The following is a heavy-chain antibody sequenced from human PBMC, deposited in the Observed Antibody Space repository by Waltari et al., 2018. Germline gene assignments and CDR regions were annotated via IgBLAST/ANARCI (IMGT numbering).Heavy chain of an antibody. J-gene: IGHJ4*02. CDR2: ITATGSTA. CDR1: GFTFHDFA. CDR3: AKEGSGYFVPWPQAPDS. D-gene: IGHD3-22*01. V-gene: IGHV3-23*04. Sequence: VQLVESGGALVQPGGSLRLSCTASGFTFHDFALTWVRQTRGKGLEWVSSITATGSTAYTSDSLRVRFAISRDNSQNTVYLQMNSLRVEDTAIYYCAKEGSGYFVPWPQAPDSWGQGTWVAVSS.